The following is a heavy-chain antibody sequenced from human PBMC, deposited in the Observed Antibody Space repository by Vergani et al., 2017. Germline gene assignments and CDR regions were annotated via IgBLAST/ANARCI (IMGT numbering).Heavy chain of an antibody. J-gene: IGHJ4*02. Sequence: EVQLVESGGGLVQPGGSLRLSCAASGFTFSSYSMNWVRQAPGKGLEWVSYISSSSSTIYYADSVKGRFPISRDNAKNSLYLQRNSLRAEDTAVYYCARVPIRYCSGGSCPVLFDYWGQGTLVTVSS. CDR2: ISSSSSTI. V-gene: IGHV3-48*04. CDR3: ARVPIRYCSGGSCPVLFDY. CDR1: GFTFSSYS. D-gene: IGHD2-15*01.